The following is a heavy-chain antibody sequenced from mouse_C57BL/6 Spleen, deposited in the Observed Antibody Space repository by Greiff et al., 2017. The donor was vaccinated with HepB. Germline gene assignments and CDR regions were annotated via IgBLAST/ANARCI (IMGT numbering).Heavy chain of an antibody. CDR3: ARTFTTVGAQDV. Sequence: QVQLQQSGAELVRPGTSVKVSCKASGYAFTNYLIEWVKQRPGQGLEWIGVINPGSGGTNYNEKLKGKATLTADKSSSTAYMQRSSLTSEDSAVYFCARTFTTVGAQDVWGTGTTVTVS. CDR2: INPGSGGT. V-gene: IGHV1-54*01. CDR1: GYAFTNYL. D-gene: IGHD1-1*01. J-gene: IGHJ1*03.